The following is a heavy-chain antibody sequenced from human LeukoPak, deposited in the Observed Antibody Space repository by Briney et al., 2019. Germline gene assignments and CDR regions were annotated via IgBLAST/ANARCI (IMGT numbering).Heavy chain of an antibody. CDR2: IYYSGRT. Sequence: SETLSLTCPVSGGSISSSNYYWRWIRQPPGKGLEWIGSIYYSGRTYSNPPLKSRVPISVDTSKNQFSLKLSSVTAADTTVYYCTRYGSWSGVNWFDPWGQGTLVTVSS. V-gene: IGHV4-39*01. CDR3: TRYGSWSGVNWFDP. J-gene: IGHJ5*02. D-gene: IGHD1-26*01. CDR1: GGSISSSNYY.